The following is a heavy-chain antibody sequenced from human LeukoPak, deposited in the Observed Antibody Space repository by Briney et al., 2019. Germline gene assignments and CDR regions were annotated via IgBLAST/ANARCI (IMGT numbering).Heavy chain of an antibody. D-gene: IGHD3-22*01. CDR2: IIPIFGTA. J-gene: IGHJ4*02. V-gene: IGHV1-69*05. Sequence: ASVKVSCKASGGTFSSYAISWVRQAPGQGLEWMGGIIPIFGTANYAQKFQGRVTITTDESTSTTYMELSSLRSEDTAVYYCARDGSRDSSGSFDYWGQGTLVTVSS. CDR3: ARDGSRDSSGSFDY. CDR1: GGTFSSYA.